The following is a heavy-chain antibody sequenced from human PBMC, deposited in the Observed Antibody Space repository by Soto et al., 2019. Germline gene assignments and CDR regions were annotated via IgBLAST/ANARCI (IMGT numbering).Heavy chain of an antibody. CDR3: ARSPRHPYDY. Sequence: SVKVSCKASGYTFTDYYIHWVRQAPGQGFEWLGWINPNNGGTTYAQKLQGRVTMTTDTSTSTAYMELRSLRSDDTAVYYCARSPRHPYDYWGQGTLVTVSS. CDR2: INPNNGGT. J-gene: IGHJ4*02. D-gene: IGHD6-6*01. V-gene: IGHV1-2*02. CDR1: GYTFTDYY.